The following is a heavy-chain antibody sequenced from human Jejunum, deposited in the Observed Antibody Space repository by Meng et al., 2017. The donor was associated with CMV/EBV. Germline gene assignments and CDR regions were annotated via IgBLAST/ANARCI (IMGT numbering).Heavy chain of an antibody. CDR3: ARGYYTGNTCTVDS. CDR2: TYYRSKWYD. Sequence: VSSNSAAWNWVRQSPSRGLEWLGRTYYRSKWYDDYAVSVRSRITINPDTSKNQFSLQLNSVTPEDTAVYFCARGYYTGNTCTVDSWGQGTLVTVSS. CDR1: VSSNSAA. J-gene: IGHJ4*02. V-gene: IGHV6-1*01. D-gene: IGHD2-8*02.